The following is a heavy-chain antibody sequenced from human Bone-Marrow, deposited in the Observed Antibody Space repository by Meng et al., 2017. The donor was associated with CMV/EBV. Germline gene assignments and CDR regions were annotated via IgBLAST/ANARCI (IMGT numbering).Heavy chain of an antibody. Sequence: ASVKVSCKASGYTFTSYDINWVRQATGQGLEWMGWMNPKSGKTGYAQKFQGRVTMTRNNSISTDYMDVSSLRCEDTAVYYYGGLWDSFYYYYGMDVWGQGTTVTVSS. CDR1: GYTFTSYD. D-gene: IGHD3/OR15-3a*01. CDR2: MNPKSGKT. V-gene: IGHV1-8*01. CDR3: GGLWDSFYYYYGMDV. J-gene: IGHJ6*02.